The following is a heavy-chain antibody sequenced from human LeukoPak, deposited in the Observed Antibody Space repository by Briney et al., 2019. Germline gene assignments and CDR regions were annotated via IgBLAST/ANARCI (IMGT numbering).Heavy chain of an antibody. V-gene: IGHV1-58*02. Sequence: SVNVSCKASGFTFTSSAMQWVRQARGQRLEWIGWIVVGSGSTNYAQKFQERVTITRDMSTSTAYMELSSLRSEDTAVYYCAAVPPGYSSSWYYFDYWGQGTLVTVSS. J-gene: IGHJ4*02. CDR2: IVVGSGST. CDR1: GFTFTSSA. D-gene: IGHD6-13*01. CDR3: AAVPPGYSSSWYYFDY.